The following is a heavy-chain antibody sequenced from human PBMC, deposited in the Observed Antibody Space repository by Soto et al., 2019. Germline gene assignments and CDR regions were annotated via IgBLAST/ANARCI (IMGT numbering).Heavy chain of an antibody. J-gene: IGHJ6*03. V-gene: IGHV1-3*03. CDR3: ARDRTYQPPAPPGMVSYYYYMDV. CDR2: INAGNGNT. D-gene: IGHD2-2*01. Sequence: ASVKVSCKASGYTFTTYGIHWVRQAPGQRLEWMGWINAGNGNTKYSQELQGRVTISRDTSANTAYMELSSLRAEDTAVYYCARDRTYQPPAPPGMVSYYYYMDVWGKGTTVTVSS. CDR1: GYTFTTYG.